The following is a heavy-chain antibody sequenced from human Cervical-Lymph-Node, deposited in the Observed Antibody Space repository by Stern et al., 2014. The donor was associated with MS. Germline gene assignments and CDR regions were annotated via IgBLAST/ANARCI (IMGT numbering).Heavy chain of an antibody. J-gene: IGHJ4*02. D-gene: IGHD6-13*01. CDR2: LNPSVGRT. CDR1: GYSFTTHY. V-gene: IGHV1-46*01. CDR3: ARVLSLATSDS. Sequence: QVQLVESGAEIRKPGASVKISCRASGYSFTTHYIQWVRQVPGQGLEGVALLNPSVGRTTYAQNFQGRVTVAGNASTDTVDLELTGLRYEDTAVYYCARVLSLATSDSWGQGTLVTVSS.